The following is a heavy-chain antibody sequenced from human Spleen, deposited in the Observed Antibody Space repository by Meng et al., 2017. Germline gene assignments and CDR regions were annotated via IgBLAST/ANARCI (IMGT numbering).Heavy chain of an antibody. Sequence: QVQLVQSEAEVSKPGASVKVSCKASGYTFTSYAIAWVRQAPGQGLEWLGWISGYNGDTYYAQNFQDRVTMTTDTSTNIASMEVRSLISDDTAVYYCARSPRLGEVGPPGYWGQGTLVTVSS. CDR2: ISGYNGDT. CDR3: ARSPRLGEVGPPGY. J-gene: IGHJ4*02. V-gene: IGHV1-18*01. CDR1: GYTFTSYA. D-gene: IGHD3-16*01.